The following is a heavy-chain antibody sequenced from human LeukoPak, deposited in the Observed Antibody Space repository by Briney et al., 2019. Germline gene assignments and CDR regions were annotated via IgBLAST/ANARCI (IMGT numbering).Heavy chain of an antibody. D-gene: IGHD2-2*01. CDR1: GFTFSSYS. Sequence: GGPLRLSCAASGFTFSSYSMNWVRQAPGKGREWVSSISSSSSYIYYADSVKGRFTISRDNAKNSLYLQMNSLRAEDTAVYYCARGMERYCSSTSCYYGYWGQGTLVTVSS. CDR3: ARGMERYCSSTSCYYGY. CDR2: ISSSSSYI. J-gene: IGHJ4*02. V-gene: IGHV3-21*01.